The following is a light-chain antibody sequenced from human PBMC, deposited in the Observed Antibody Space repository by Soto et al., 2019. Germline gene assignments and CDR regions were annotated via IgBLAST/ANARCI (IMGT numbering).Light chain of an antibody. CDR3: HQSYSNPIT. Sequence: DIQMTQSPSSLSASVGDRVTITCRASQSISSYLNWYQQKPGKAPKFLIYAASSLQSGVPSRFSGSGSGTDFTLTISSLQPEDFATYYCHQSYSNPITFRQGTRLETK. CDR2: AAS. CDR1: QSISSY. V-gene: IGKV1-39*01. J-gene: IGKJ5*01.